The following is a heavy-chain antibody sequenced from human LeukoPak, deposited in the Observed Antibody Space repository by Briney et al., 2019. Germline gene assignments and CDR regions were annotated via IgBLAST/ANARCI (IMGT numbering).Heavy chain of an antibody. J-gene: IGHJ4*02. CDR3: ATRRSGSHPYY. CDR2: IFYSGST. V-gene: IGHV4-39*01. Sequence: PSETLPLTCTVSGASVSSSSYYWEWIRQPPGMGLEWVGSIFYSGSTSYNPSLKSRVTMSVDTSKNQFSLRLSSVTATDTAVYYCATRRSGSHPYYWGQGTLVTVSS. D-gene: IGHD1-26*01. CDR1: GASVSSSSYY.